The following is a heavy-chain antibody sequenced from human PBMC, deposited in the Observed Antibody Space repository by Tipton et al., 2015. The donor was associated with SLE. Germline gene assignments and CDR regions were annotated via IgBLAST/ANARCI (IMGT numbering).Heavy chain of an antibody. CDR2: ISWNSGSI. V-gene: IGHV3-9*01. CDR1: GFTLSSYE. D-gene: IGHD3-9*01. CDR3: AKDMTGMIGAFDI. Sequence: SLRLSCVASGFTLSSYEMNWVRQAPGKGLEWVSGISWNSGSIGYADSVKGRFTISRDNAKNSLYLQMNSLRAEDTALYYCAKDMTGMIGAFDIWGQGTMVTVSS. J-gene: IGHJ3*02.